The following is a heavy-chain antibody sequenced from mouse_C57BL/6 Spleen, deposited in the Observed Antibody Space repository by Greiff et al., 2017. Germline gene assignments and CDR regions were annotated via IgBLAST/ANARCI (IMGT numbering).Heavy chain of an antibody. Sequence: VMLVESGPGLVQPSQSLSITCTASGFSFTSYGVHWVRQSPGKGLEWLGVIWSGGSTDYNAAFISRLSISKDNSKSQVFLKMNSLQADDTAKYYCAGMSYYAMDYWGQGTSVTVSS. J-gene: IGHJ4*01. V-gene: IGHV2-2*01. CDR2: IWSGGST. CDR1: GFSFTSYG. CDR3: AGMSYYAMDY.